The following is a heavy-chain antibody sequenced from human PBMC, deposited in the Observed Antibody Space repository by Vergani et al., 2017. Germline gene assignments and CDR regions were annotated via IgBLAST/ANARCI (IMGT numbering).Heavy chain of an antibody. V-gene: IGHV3-30*02. J-gene: IGHJ4*02. D-gene: IGHD3-16*01. Sequence: QVQLVESGGGVVQRGGSLRLSCATSGFTLSNYDMQWIRQGPGKGLEFVAFIQFDGSNQYYADSVKGRFTLSRDFSKNTLYLQMNSLRTDDTATYYCAKHFRRWGIDSWGQGTQVIVS. CDR2: IQFDGSNQ. CDR3: AKHFRRWGIDS. CDR1: GFTLSNYD.